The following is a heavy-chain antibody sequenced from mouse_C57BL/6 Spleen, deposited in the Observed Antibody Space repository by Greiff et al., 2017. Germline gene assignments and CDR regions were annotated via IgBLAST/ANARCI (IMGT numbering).Heavy chain of an antibody. Sequence: VQLQQSGAELVRPGASVKLSCTASGFNIKDDYMHWVKQRPEQGLEWIGWIDPENGDTEYAAKFQGKATITADTSSNTAYLQLSSLTSEDTAVYYCTMSTVVAPFDYWGQGTTLTVSS. CDR3: TMSTVVAPFDY. CDR2: IDPENGDT. J-gene: IGHJ2*01. CDR1: GFNIKDDY. V-gene: IGHV14-4*01. D-gene: IGHD1-1*01.